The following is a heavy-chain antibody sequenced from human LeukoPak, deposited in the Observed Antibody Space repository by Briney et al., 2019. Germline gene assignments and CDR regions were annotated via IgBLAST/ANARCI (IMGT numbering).Heavy chain of an antibody. CDR1: GFTFSSYA. CDR2: IRGSGGNT. V-gene: IGHV3-23*01. CDR3: AKYSDSSGYPFGPFDC. J-gene: IGHJ4*02. D-gene: IGHD3-22*01. Sequence: PGGSLRLSCAASGFTFSSYAMTWVRHAPGKGLEWVSGIRGSGGNTYYADSVKGRFTISRDNSKNTLYLQMNSLRAEDTALYYCAKYSDSSGYPFGPFDCWGQGTLVTVSS.